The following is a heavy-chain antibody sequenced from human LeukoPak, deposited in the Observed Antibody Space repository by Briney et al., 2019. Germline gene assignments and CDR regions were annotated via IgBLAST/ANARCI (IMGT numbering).Heavy chain of an antibody. Sequence: PSDTLSLTCTVSGASISSTSYYWGWIRQPPGKGLEWIVSIYYSGNTYYNPSLKSRVTISVDTSKSQFSLKLSSVTAANTAVYYCARALRSSGYDWWRGEANYYYYMDVWGKGTTVTVSS. CDR2: IYYSGNT. J-gene: IGHJ6*03. D-gene: IGHD5-12*01. V-gene: IGHV4-39*07. CDR1: GASISSTSYY. CDR3: ARALRSSGYDWWRGEANYYYYMDV.